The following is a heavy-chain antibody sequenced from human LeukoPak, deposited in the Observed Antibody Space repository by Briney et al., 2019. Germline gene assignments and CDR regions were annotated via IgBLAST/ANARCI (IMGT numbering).Heavy chain of an antibody. CDR1: GYSFGIFG. V-gene: IGHV1-18*01. CDR2: ISANNGNT. CDR3: ARVGVVVPAAWFDP. J-gene: IGHJ5*02. Sequence: ASVKVSCKASGYSFGIFGISWVRQAPGQGLEWMGWISANNGNTNYAQNLQGRFTMTTDTSTSTAYMELRILRSDDTAVYYCARVGVVVPAAWFDPWGQGTLVTVSS. D-gene: IGHD2-2*01.